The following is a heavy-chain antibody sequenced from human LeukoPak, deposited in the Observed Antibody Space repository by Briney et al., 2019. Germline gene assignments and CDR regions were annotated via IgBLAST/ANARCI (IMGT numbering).Heavy chain of an antibody. V-gene: IGHV3-23*01. CDR2: ISGSGGST. D-gene: IGHD2-15*01. CDR3: AKDIRDIYIEGYFNY. Sequence: GGSLRLSCAASGFTFSSYAMSWVRQAPGKGLEWVSAISGSGGSTYYADSVKGRFTISRDNSKNTLYLQMNSLRAEDTAVYYCAKDIRDIYIEGYFNYWGQGTLVTVSS. J-gene: IGHJ4*02. CDR1: GFTFSSYA.